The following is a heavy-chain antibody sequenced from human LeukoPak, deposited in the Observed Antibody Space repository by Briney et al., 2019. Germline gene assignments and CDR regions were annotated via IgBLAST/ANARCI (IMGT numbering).Heavy chain of an antibody. J-gene: IGHJ2*01. D-gene: IGHD6-13*01. Sequence: PSGTLSLTCAVSGGSISSSNWWSWVRQPPGKGLEWIGEIYHSGSTNYNPSLKSRVTISVDKSKNQFSLKLSSVTAADTAVYYCARDPIAAAATEYFDLWGRGTLVTVSS. CDR3: ARDPIAAAATEYFDL. CDR1: GGSISSSNW. V-gene: IGHV4-4*02. CDR2: IYHSGST.